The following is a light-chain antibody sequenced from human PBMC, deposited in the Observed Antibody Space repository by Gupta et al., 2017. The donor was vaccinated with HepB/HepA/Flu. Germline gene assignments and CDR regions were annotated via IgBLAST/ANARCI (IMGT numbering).Light chain of an antibody. CDR3: HQYGSSPRT. CDR1: QSVSSNN. Sequence: EIVLTQSPGTLSLSPGERATLSCRASQSVSSNNLAWYQQKPGQAPRLLIYGASSRANGFPDRFSGSGSGTDFTLTISRLEPADFAVYYCHQYGSSPRTFGQGTRVEIK. V-gene: IGKV3-20*01. J-gene: IGKJ1*01. CDR2: GAS.